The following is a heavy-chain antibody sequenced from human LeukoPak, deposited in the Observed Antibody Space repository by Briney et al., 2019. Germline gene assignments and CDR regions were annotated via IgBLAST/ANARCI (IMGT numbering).Heavy chain of an antibody. CDR3: ASGMVYALPYGMDV. D-gene: IGHD2-8*01. CDR1: GGSISSGGYY. Sequence: PSETLSLTCTVSGGSISSGGYYWSWIRQHPGKGLEWIGYIYYSGSTYYNPSLKSRVTISVDTSKNQFSLKLSSVTAADTAVYYCASGMVYALPYGMDVWGQGTTVTVSS. CDR2: IYYSGST. V-gene: IGHV4-31*03. J-gene: IGHJ6*02.